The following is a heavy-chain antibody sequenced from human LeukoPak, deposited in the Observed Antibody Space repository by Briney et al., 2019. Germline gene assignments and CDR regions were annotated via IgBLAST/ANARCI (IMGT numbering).Heavy chain of an antibody. V-gene: IGHV3-23*01. Sequence: PGGSLRLSCVASGFTFREYSMSWVHQTPGKGLEWVSNIRSNGRDTYYTDSVKGRFAISRDNSGNILYLQMNSLRAEDTAVYYCAKGGYTTWFDPWGQGTLVTVSS. D-gene: IGHD2-15*01. J-gene: IGHJ5*02. CDR1: GFTFREYS. CDR3: AKGGYTTWFDP. CDR2: IRSNGRDT.